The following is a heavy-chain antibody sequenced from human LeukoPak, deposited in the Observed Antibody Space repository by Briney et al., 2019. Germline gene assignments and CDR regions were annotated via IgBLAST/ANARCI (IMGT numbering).Heavy chain of an antibody. Sequence: PSETLSLICTVSGGSISTYYWTWIRQPPGKGLEWIGYIQYRGNADYNPSLKSRVTISVDTSNNQCSLRLSSVTAADTAMYYCARVGSLTTFDWGQGTLVTVSS. CDR3: ARVGSLTTFD. J-gene: IGHJ4*02. CDR2: IQYRGNA. CDR1: GGSISTYY. D-gene: IGHD4-17*01. V-gene: IGHV4-59*01.